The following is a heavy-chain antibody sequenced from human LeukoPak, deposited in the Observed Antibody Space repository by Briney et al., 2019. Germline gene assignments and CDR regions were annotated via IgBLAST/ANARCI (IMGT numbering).Heavy chain of an antibody. Sequence: GGSLRLSCAASGFTFSSYGMHWVRQAPGKGLEWVSGISGSGSNTYSADSVKGRFTISRDNSKNTLYLQMNSLRADDTAVYYCAKAHDSYSALKGWGQGTLVTVSS. CDR2: ISGSGSNT. CDR3: AKAHDSYSALKG. CDR1: GFTFSSYG. V-gene: IGHV3-23*01. D-gene: IGHD3-3*01. J-gene: IGHJ4*02.